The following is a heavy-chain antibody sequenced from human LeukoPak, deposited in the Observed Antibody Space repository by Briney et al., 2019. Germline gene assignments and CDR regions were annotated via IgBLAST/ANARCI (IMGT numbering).Heavy chain of an antibody. CDR2: IYYSGST. D-gene: IGHD5-18*01. J-gene: IGHJ4*02. Sequence: SETLSLTCTVSGGFINSYYWRWIREPPGKGPEWIGYIYYSGSTNYNPSLKSRVTISVDTSKNQFSLKLSSVTAADTAVYYCARDSYGLFDYWGQGTLVTVSS. V-gene: IGHV4-59*01. CDR3: ARDSYGLFDY. CDR1: GGFINSYY.